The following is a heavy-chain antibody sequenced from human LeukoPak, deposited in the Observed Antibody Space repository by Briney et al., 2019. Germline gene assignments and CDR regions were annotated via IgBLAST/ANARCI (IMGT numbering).Heavy chain of an antibody. CDR1: GDSISSSSYY. J-gene: IGHJ6*03. D-gene: IGHD5-18*01. CDR2: FYYSGST. CDR3: ARTTEGGYTYGYFYYYYMDV. Sequence: PSETLSLTCTVSGDSISSSSYYWGWIRQPPGKGLEWIGSFYYSGSTYYNPSLKSRVTISVDTSKNQFSLKLTSVTAADTAVYYCARTTEGGYTYGYFYYYYMDVWGKGTTVTISS. V-gene: IGHV4-39*07.